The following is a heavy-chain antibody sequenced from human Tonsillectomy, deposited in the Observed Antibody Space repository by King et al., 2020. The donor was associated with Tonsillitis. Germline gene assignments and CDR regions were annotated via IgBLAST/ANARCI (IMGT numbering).Heavy chain of an antibody. V-gene: IGHV3-9*01. CDR2: TNWNNRSI. J-gene: IGHJ3*01. CDR3: VKDVAAWLVRGCAFDV. CDR1: GFTFDDHA. Sequence: VQLVESGGGLVQPGRSLRLSCVATGFTFDDHAMHWVRQVPGKGLEWVSGTNWNNRSIAYANSVKGRFTISRDNARNFLYLEMNSLRPEDTALYYGVKDVAAWLVRGCAFDVWGRGTMVTVSS. D-gene: IGHD3-10*01.